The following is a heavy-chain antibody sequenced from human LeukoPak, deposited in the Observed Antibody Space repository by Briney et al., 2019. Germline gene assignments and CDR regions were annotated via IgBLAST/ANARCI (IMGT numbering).Heavy chain of an antibody. CDR1: GFTFSSYA. V-gene: IGHV3-23*01. J-gene: IGHJ4*02. D-gene: IGHD4-17*01. CDR2: ISGSGGST. Sequence: PGGSLRLSCAASGFTFSSYAMSWVRQAPGKGLDWVSAISGSGGSTYYADSVKGRFTISRDNSKNTLYLQMNSLRAEDTAVYYCAKRGLRPVGYFDYWGQGTLVTVSS. CDR3: AKRGLRPVGYFDY.